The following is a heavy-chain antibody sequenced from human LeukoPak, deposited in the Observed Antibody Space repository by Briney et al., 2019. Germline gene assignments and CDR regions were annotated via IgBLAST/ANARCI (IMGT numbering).Heavy chain of an antibody. CDR2: IKKDGSEK. Sequence: GGSLRLSCAASGFTFSSYWMSWVRQAPGKGLEWVANIKKDGSEKYYVDSVKGRFTISRDNAKNSLYLQMNSLRAEDTAVYYCARGMDGRVVAIWGQGTLVTVSS. D-gene: IGHD2-15*01. CDR3: ARGMDGRVVAI. CDR1: GFTFSSYW. V-gene: IGHV3-7*01. J-gene: IGHJ4*02.